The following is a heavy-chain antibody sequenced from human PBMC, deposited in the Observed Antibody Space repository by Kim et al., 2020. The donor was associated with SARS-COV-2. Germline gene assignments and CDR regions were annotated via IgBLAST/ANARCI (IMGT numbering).Heavy chain of an antibody. CDR3: TTDLGIIAARPYYYYGMDV. V-gene: IGHV3-15*01. J-gene: IGHJ6*02. CDR2: IKSKTDGGTT. D-gene: IGHD6-6*01. Sequence: GGSLRLSCAASGFTFSNAWMSWVRQAPGKGLEWVGRIKSKTDGGTTDYAAPVKGRFTISRDDSKNTLYLQMNSLKTEDTAVYYCTTDLGIIAARPYYYYGMDVWGQGTTVTVSS. CDR1: GFTFSNAW.